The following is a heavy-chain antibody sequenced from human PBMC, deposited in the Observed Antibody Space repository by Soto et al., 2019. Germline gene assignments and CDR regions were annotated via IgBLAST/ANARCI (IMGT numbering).Heavy chain of an antibody. J-gene: IGHJ5*02. V-gene: IGHV4-39*01. D-gene: IGHD6-19*01. CDR1: GGSISSSSYY. CDR2: IYYSGST. CDR3: AGASSGWSLGRFDP. Sequence: SETLSLTCTVSGGSISSSSYYWGWIRQPPGKGLEWIGSIYYSGSTYYNPSLKSRVTISVDTSKNQFSLKLSSVTAADTAVYYCAGASSGWSLGRFDPWGQGTLVTVSS.